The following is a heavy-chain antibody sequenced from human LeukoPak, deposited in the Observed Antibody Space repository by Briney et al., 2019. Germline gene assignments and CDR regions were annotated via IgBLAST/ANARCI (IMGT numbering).Heavy chain of an antibody. V-gene: IGHV3-30*02. J-gene: IGHJ4*02. CDR1: GFTFSSYG. Sequence: GGSLRLSCAASGFTFSSYGMHWVRQAPGKGLEWVAFIRYDGSNKYYADSVKGRFTISRDNSKNTLYLQMNSLRAEDTAVYYCAKGYYDCVWGSYYFDYWGQGTLVTVSS. CDR3: AKGYYDCVWGSYYFDY. CDR2: IRYDGSNK. D-gene: IGHD3-16*01.